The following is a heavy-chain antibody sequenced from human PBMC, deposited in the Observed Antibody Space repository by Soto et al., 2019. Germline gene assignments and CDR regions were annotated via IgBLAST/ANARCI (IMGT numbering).Heavy chain of an antibody. J-gene: IGHJ3*02. V-gene: IGHV4-34*01. Sequence: SETLSLTCAVYGGSFSGYYWSWIRQPPGKGLEWIGEINHSGSTNYNPSLKSRVTISVDTSKNQFSLKLSSVTAADTAVYYCARMGALPGFAFDIWGQGTMVTVSS. D-gene: IGHD3-16*01. CDR2: INHSGST. CDR3: ARMGALPGFAFDI. CDR1: GGSFSGYY.